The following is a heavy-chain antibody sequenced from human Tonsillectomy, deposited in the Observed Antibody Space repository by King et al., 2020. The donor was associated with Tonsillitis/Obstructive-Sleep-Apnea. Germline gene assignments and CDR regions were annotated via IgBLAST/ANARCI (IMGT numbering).Heavy chain of an antibody. J-gene: IGHJ4*02. D-gene: IGHD2-15*01. CDR1: GGAISSGGYY. Sequence: QLQESGPGLVKPSQTLSLTCTVSGGAISSGGYYLSWLRQHPGKGLEWIGYIYYSGSTYYNPSLKSRVTISVDTSKNQFSLKLSSVTAADTAVYYCARDRCSGGSCYPDYWGQGTLVTVSS. CDR2: IYYSGST. V-gene: IGHV4-31*03. CDR3: ARDRCSGGSCYPDY.